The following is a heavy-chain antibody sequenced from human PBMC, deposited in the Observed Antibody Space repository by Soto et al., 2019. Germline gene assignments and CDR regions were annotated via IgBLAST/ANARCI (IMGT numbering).Heavy chain of an antibody. CDR1: GYTFTSYG. CDR3: VCEMWTRSGPETFCDY. V-gene: IGHV1-18*01. CDR2: ISPNSGAT. D-gene: IGHD6-25*01. J-gene: IGHJ4*02. Sequence: QVQLVQSEGELRQPGASVTVSCRASGYTFTSYGIIWAGQAPGRGLEWMGYISPNSGATTYAQNLPCKSILTTDTSTSTASLELESRSSDDTSIYCCVCEMWTRSGPETFCDYLGLAALVTVSS.